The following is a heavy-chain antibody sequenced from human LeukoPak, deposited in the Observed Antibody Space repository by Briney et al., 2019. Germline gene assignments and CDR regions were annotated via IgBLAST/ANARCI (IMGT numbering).Heavy chain of an antibody. CDR3: ARFAPFWSGYYDY. D-gene: IGHD3-3*01. V-gene: IGHV4-59*05. CDR2: IYYSGST. CDR1: GGSISSYY. Sequence: SETLSLTCTVSGGSISSYYWSWIRQPPGKGLEWIGSIYYSGSTYYNPSLKSRVTISVDTSKNQFSLKLSSVTAADTAVYYCARFAPFWSGYYDYWGQGTLVPVSS. J-gene: IGHJ4*02.